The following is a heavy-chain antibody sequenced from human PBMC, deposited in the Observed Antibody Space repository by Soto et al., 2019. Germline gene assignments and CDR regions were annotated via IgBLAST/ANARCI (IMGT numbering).Heavy chain of an antibody. V-gene: IGHV4-31*02. Sequence: QVQLQESGPRRVKPLQILFLTGTVSTGSISSGGYYWSWISQHPGSGLELIGYIYDSGSTYYNPSLKRRVTSAIDTSKNQFSLKASSVTAADTGVYYCARSPEATVTAFDYWGPGSLVSVS. CDR1: TGSISSGGYY. CDR2: IYDSGST. D-gene: IGHD4-17*01. CDR3: ARSPEATVTAFDY. J-gene: IGHJ4*02.